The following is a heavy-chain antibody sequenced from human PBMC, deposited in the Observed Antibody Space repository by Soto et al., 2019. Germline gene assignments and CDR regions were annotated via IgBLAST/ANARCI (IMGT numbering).Heavy chain of an antibody. J-gene: IGHJ5*02. Sequence: GGSLRLSCAASGFTFSSYAMSWVRQAPGKGLEWVSAISGSGSSTYYADSVKGRFTISRDNSKNTLYLQMNSLRAEDTAVYYCAKDKTTRLIVGATKFDPWGQGTLVTVSS. CDR1: GFTFSSYA. D-gene: IGHD1-26*01. CDR3: AKDKTTRLIVGATKFDP. CDR2: ISGSGSST. V-gene: IGHV3-23*01.